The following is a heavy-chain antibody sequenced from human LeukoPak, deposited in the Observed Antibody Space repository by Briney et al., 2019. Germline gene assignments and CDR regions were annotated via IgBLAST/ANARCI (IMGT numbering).Heavy chain of an antibody. D-gene: IGHD3-9*01. V-gene: IGHV5-51*01. CDR1: GYRFTSYW. J-gene: IGHJ4*02. CDR3: ARHHLSSRRPNYDLLTGYYFDY. CDR2: IYPGDSDT. Sequence: GESLKISCKGSGYRFTSYWIGWGRQMPGKGLEWMGIIYPGDSDTRYSPSFQGQVTISADKSINTAYLQWSSLKASDTAMYYCARHHLSSRRPNYDLLTGYYFDYWGQGTLVTVSS.